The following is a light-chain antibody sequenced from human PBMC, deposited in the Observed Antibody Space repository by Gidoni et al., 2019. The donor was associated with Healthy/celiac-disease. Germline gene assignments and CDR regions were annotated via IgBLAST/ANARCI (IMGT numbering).Light chain of an antibody. V-gene: IGLV2-14*01. CDR3: SSYTSSSTV. Sequence: QSALTQPASVSGSPGQSITISCTGPSSDVGGYNYVSRYQQHPGKAPKLMIYEVSNRPSGVSNRFSGSKSGNTASLTISGLQAEDEADYYSSSYTSSSTVFGGGTKLTVL. J-gene: IGLJ2*01. CDR1: SSDVGGYNY. CDR2: EVS.